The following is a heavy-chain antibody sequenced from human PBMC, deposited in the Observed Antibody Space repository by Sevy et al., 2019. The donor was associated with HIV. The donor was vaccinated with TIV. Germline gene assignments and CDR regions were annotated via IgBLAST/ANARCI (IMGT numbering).Heavy chain of an antibody. Sequence: SETLSLTCAVSGGSISSGGYSWSWIRQPPGKGLEWIGYIYHSGSTYYNPSLKSRVTISVDRSKNQFSLKLSSVTAADTAVYYCARAGAYDFWGGYGMDVWGQGTTVTVSS. D-gene: IGHD3-3*01. CDR3: ARAGAYDFWGGYGMDV. CDR2: IYHSGST. J-gene: IGHJ6*02. CDR1: GGSISSGGYS. V-gene: IGHV4-30-2*01.